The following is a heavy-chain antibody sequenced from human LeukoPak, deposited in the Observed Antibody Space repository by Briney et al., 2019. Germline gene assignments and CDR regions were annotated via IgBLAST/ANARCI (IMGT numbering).Heavy chain of an antibody. CDR1: GGSISSYY. CDR3: ARDMRYCSSTSCSHYYYGMDV. V-gene: IGHV4-4*07. CDR2: IYTSGST. Sequence: SETLSLTCTVSGGSISSYYWSWIRQPAGKGLEWIGRIYTSGSTNYNPSLKSRVTMSVDTSKNQFSLKLSSVTAADTAVYYCARDMRYCSSTSCSHYYYGMDVWGQGTTVTVSS. J-gene: IGHJ6*02. D-gene: IGHD2-2*01.